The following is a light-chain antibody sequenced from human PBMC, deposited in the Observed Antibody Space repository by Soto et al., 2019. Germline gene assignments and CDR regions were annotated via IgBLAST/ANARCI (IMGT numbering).Light chain of an antibody. J-gene: IGKJ2*01. CDR1: QSVSSY. V-gene: IGKV3-11*01. Sequence: EIVLTQSPATLSLSPGERATLSCRASQSVSSYLAWYQQKPGQAPRLLIYDASNRATGIPARFSGSGSGTAFTLTISSLAPEDFAVYYCQQRRTWPPRMYTFGHGTKLEIK. CDR2: DAS. CDR3: QQRRTWPPRMYT.